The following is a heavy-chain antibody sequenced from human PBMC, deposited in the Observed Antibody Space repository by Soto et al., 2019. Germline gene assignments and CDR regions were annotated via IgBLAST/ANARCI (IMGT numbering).Heavy chain of an antibody. CDR2: IYYSGST. CDR3: ARDVAAGEYNWFDP. D-gene: IGHD6-13*01. CDR1: GGSISSYY. V-gene: IGHV4-59*01. Sequence: SETLSLTCTVSGGSISSYYWSWIRQPPGKGLEWIGYIYYSGSTNYNPSLKSRVTISVDTSKNQFSLKLSSVTAADTAVYYCARDVAAGEYNWFDPWGQGTLVTVSS. J-gene: IGHJ5*02.